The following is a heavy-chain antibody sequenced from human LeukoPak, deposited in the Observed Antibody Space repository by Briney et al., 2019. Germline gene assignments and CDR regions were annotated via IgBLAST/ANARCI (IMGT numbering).Heavy chain of an antibody. D-gene: IGHD6-25*01. CDR3: AKGSVGNADFAS. Sequence: GGSLRLSCAASGFTFSSFSMTWGRQAPGKGLEWVSSIIVSGTTYYADSVKGRFTISRDSFRGTLFLQMDSLRVEDTAVYFCAKGSVGNADFASWGQGALVTVSS. V-gene: IGHV3-23*01. CDR2: IIVSGTT. J-gene: IGHJ4*02. CDR1: GFTFSSFS.